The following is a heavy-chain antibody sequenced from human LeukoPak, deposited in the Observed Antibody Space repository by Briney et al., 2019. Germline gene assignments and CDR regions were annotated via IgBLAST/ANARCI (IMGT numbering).Heavy chain of an antibody. V-gene: IGHV4-34*01. Sequence: SETLSLTCAVYGGFFSGYYWSWIRQPPGKGLEWIGEINHSGSTNYNPSLKSRVTISVDTSKNQFFLKLSSVTAADTAVYYCARAQIAAAGTYYMDVWGKGTTVTVSS. D-gene: IGHD6-13*01. CDR2: INHSGST. CDR3: ARAQIAAAGTYYMDV. CDR1: GGFFSGYY. J-gene: IGHJ6*03.